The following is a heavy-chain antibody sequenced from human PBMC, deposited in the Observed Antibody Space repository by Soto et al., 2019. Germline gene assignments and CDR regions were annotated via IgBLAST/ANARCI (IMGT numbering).Heavy chain of an antibody. J-gene: IGHJ6*03. CDR1: GGSFSGYY. D-gene: IGHD3-3*01. Sequence: SETLSLTCAVYGGSFSGYYRSWVRQAPGKGLEWIGEINHSGSTNYNAALKRRGTTSVDTTKNQFSLKQRSVTAAHTAVYYCARGWIFGVARGYYYYMDVWGKGTPVTVSS. CDR2: INHSGST. CDR3: ARGWIFGVARGYYYYMDV. V-gene: IGHV4-34*01.